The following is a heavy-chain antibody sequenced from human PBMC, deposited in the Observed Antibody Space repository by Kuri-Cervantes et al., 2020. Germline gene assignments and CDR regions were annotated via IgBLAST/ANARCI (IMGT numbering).Heavy chain of an antibody. CDR1: GGTFSSYA. J-gene: IGHJ4*02. Sequence: SVKVSCKASGGTFSSYAISWVRQAPGQGLEWMGGIIPIFGTANYAQKFQGRVTITTDESTSTAYMELSSLRSEDTAVYYCARGDYYGSGSYYTAGYWGQGTLVTVSS. CDR3: ARGDYYGSGSYYTAGY. V-gene: IGHV1-69*05. CDR2: IIPIFGTA. D-gene: IGHD3-10*01.